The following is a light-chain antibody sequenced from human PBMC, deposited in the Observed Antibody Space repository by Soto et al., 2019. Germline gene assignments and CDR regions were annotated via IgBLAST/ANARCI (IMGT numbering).Light chain of an antibody. CDR3: AVWDDSLSGVL. V-gene: IGLV1-47*01. CDR2: RSN. J-gene: IGLJ2*01. Sequence: QSVLTQPPSASGTPGQRVIISCSGNNSNIGSNYVHWYQKFPGTAPKPLIIRSNQRPSGVPDRFSGSKSGTSASLAISGLRSEDEAEYSCAVWDDSLSGVLFGGGTKLTVL. CDR1: NSNIGSNY.